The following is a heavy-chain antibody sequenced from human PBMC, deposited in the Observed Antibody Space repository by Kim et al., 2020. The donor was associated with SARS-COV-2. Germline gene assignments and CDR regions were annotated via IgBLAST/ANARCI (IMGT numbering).Heavy chain of an antibody. CDR3: ARGDVLLWFEDSKYNWFDP. V-gene: IGHV1-46*02. CDR1: GYNFNTFF. D-gene: IGHD3-10*01. J-gene: IGHJ5*02. Sequence: ASVKVSCKASGYNFNTFFMNWVRQVPGEGLEWMGSINPINGRTLYAQKFQGRLTMSRDTSTNTAYMELRSLRFEDTAVYYCARGDVLLWFEDSKYNWFDPGGQGTLVTVSS. CDR2: INPINGRT.